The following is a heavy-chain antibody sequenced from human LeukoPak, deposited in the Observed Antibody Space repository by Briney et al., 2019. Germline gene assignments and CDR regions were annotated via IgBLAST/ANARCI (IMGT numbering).Heavy chain of an antibody. Sequence: PGGSLRLSCAGSGFIFRDVWMSWVRQAPGKGLEWVGRIKSKGDGGTIDYAAPVKGRVTMSRDDSKKTFSLEMNNLKTEDTGVYYCTTDLDYWGQGTLVTVSS. V-gene: IGHV3-15*01. CDR1: GFIFRDVW. CDR2: IKSKGDGGTI. CDR3: TTDLDY. J-gene: IGHJ4*02.